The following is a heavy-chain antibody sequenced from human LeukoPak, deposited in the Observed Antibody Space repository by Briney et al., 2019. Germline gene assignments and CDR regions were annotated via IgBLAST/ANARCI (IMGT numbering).Heavy chain of an antibody. CDR2: ISAYNGNT. V-gene: IGHV1-18*01. CDR3: TTQDYDFWSGDY. D-gene: IGHD3-3*01. CDR1: GYTFTSYG. Sequence: ASVKVSCKASGYTFTSYGISWVRQAPGQGLEWMGWISAYNGNTNYAQKLQGRVTMTTDTSTSTAYMELRSLRSDDTAVYYCTTQDYDFWSGDYWGQGTLVTVSS. J-gene: IGHJ4*02.